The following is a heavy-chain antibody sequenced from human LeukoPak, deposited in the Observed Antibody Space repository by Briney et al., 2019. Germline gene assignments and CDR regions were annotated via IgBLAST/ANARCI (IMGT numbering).Heavy chain of an antibody. CDR1: GGTFSSYA. Sequence: GASVKVSCKASGGTFSSYAISWVRQAPGQGLEWMGRIIPILGLANYAQKFQGRVTITADKSTSTAYMELSSLRSEDTAVYYCARGGALGDGLAFDIWGQGTMVTVSS. D-gene: IGHD3-16*01. J-gene: IGHJ3*02. CDR3: ARGGALGDGLAFDI. CDR2: IIPILGLA. V-gene: IGHV1-69*04.